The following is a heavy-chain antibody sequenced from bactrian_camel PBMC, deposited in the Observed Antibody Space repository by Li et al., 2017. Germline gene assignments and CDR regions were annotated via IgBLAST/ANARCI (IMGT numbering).Heavy chain of an antibody. J-gene: IGHJ4*01. CDR2: IRRDGGET. CDR3: ATDRLLMRPLNPSEYQI. Sequence: LVESGGGSVQAGGSLRLSCKVSGHSRGSNCVGWYRLPPGRAPAEREGIAAIRRDGGETWYAASVKGRFAIFQDTAKNTVVLQQNDLRPEDSGTYYCATDRLLMRPLNPSEYQIWGQGTQVTVS. D-gene: IGHD4*01. V-gene: IGHV3S56*01. CDR1: GHSRGSNC.